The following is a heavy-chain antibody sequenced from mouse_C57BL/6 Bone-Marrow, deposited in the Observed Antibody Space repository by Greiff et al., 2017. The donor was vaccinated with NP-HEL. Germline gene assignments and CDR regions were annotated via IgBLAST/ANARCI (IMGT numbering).Heavy chain of an antibody. CDR2: IYPRSGNT. J-gene: IGHJ2*01. CDR3: ARTPSTAFYFDY. Sequence: QVQLQQSGAELARPGASVKLSCKASGYTFTSYGISWVKQRTGQGLEWIGEIYPRSGNTYYNEKFKGKATLTADKSSSTAYMELRSLTSEDSAVYFCARTPSTAFYFDYWGQGTTLTVAS. D-gene: IGHD4-1*02. V-gene: IGHV1-81*01. CDR1: GYTFTSYG.